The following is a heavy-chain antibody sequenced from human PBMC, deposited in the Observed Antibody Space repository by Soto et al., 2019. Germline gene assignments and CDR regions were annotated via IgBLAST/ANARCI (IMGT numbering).Heavy chain of an antibody. CDR1: GGSFSGYY. Sequence: QVQLQQWGAGLLKPSETLSLTCAVYGGSFSGYYWSWIRQPPGKGLEWIGEINHSGSTNYNPSLKSRVTISVDTSENQFSLKLSSVTAADTAVYYCARGGYGGNSAWFDPWGQGTLVTVSS. CDR2: INHSGST. D-gene: IGHD4-17*01. V-gene: IGHV4-34*01. J-gene: IGHJ5*02. CDR3: ARGGYGGNSAWFDP.